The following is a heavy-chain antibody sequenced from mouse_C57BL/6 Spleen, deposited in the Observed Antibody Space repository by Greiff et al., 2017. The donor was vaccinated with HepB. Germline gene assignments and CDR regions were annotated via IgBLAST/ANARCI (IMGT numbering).Heavy chain of an antibody. CDR2: IYPGSGST. J-gene: IGHJ2*01. CDR1: GYTFTSYW. V-gene: IGHV1-55*01. CDR3: ARFIATVVAGDY. D-gene: IGHD1-1*01. Sequence: QVQLLQPGAELVKPGASVKMSCKASGYTFTSYWITWVKQRPGQGLEWIGDIYPGSGSTNYNEKFKSKVTLTVDTSSSTTYMQLSSLTSEDSAVYYCARFIATVVAGDYWGQGTTLTVSS.